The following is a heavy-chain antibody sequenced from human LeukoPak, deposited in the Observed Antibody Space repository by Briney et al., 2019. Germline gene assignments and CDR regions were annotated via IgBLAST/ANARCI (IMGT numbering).Heavy chain of an antibody. CDR1: GGSISSYY. V-gene: IGHV4-59*01. Sequence: SETLSLTCTVSGGSISSYYWSWIRQPPGKGLEWIGYIYYSGTTNYNPSLKSRVTISVDTSKNQFSLKLSSVTAADTAVYYCARDRMDHTGYSSGYPDLYYYYGMDVWGQGTTVTVSS. J-gene: IGHJ6*02. D-gene: IGHD6-19*01. CDR2: IYYSGTT. CDR3: ARDRMDHTGYSSGYPDLYYYYGMDV.